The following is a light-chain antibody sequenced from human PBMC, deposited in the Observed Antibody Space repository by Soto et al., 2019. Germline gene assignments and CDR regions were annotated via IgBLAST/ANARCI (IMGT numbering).Light chain of an antibody. CDR2: GAS. J-gene: IGKJ1*01. Sequence: IVMTQSPATLSVSPGERVTLSCRASQSIDSQLAWYQQRPGQAPRLLIYGASIRATGIPARFSGSGSGTEFTLTISGLQSEDFGVYYCQQHKSWRTFGQGTNVEI. CDR3: QQHKSWRT. V-gene: IGKV3-15*01. CDR1: QSIDSQ.